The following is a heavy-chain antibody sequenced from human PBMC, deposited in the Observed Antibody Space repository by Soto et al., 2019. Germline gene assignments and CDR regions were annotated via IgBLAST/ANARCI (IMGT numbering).Heavy chain of an antibody. CDR3: ARSLWKQLDPDDAFDI. V-gene: IGHV1-18*01. CDR1: GYTFTSYG. J-gene: IGHJ3*02. Sequence: GASVQVSCKASGYTFTSYGISWVRQAPGQGLEWMGWISAYNGNTNYAQKLQGRVTITTDTSTSTAYMELRSLRSDDTAVYYCARSLWKQLDPDDAFDIWGQGTMVTVSS. D-gene: IGHD6-13*01. CDR2: ISAYNGNT.